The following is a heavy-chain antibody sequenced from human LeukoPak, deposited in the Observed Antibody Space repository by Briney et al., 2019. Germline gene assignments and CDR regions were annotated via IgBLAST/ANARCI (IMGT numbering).Heavy chain of an antibody. CDR2: IYYSGST. V-gene: IGHV4-59*01. J-gene: IGHJ4*02. D-gene: IGHD2-8*01. CDR1: GGSISSYY. Sequence: SETLSLTCTVSGGSISSYYWSWIRQPPGKGLEWIGYIYYSGSTNYNPSLKSRVTISVDTSKNQFPLKLSSVTAADTAVYYCARGLIMGFDYWGQGTLVTVSS. CDR3: ARGLIMGFDY.